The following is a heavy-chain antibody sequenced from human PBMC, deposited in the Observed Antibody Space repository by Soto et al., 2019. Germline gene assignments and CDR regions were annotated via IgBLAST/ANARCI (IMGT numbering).Heavy chain of an antibody. V-gene: IGHV1-3*01. CDR3: ARVYCSGGSCYHDY. D-gene: IGHD2-15*01. Sequence: ASVKVSCKASGYTFTNYAMHWVRQAPGQRLEWMGWINAGNGNTKYSQKFRGRVTITRDTSASTAYMELSSLRSEDTAVYYCARVYCSGGSCYHDYWGQGTLVTVSS. CDR2: INAGNGNT. CDR1: GYTFTNYA. J-gene: IGHJ4*02.